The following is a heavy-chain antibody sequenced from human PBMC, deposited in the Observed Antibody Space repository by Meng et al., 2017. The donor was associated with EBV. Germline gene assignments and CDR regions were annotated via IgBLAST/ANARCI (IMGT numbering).Heavy chain of an antibody. CDR2: IIPILGIA. CDR3: ARERPGGMATTPYFDY. Sequence: QGLLVQSGAEGKKPVSSWKVSCKACGGTFSSYAISWVRQAPGQGLELMGGIIPILGIANYAQKFQGRVTITADKSTSTAYMGLSSLRSEDTAVYYCARERPGGMATTPYFDYWGQGTLVTSPQ. V-gene: IGHV1-69*10. J-gene: IGHJ4*02. D-gene: IGHD5-24*01. CDR1: GGTFSSYA.